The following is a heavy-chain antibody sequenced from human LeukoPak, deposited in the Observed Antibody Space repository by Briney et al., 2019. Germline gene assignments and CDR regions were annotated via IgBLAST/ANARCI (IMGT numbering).Heavy chain of an antibody. J-gene: IGHJ6*02. CDR3: ASSEATTTPPPYGMGV. V-gene: IGHV4-31*11. Sequence: SETLSLTCAVSGGSISGGGYYWSWIRQHPGKGLEWIGYIYHTGGTFYNPSLKSRVTISLDTSENQFSLKLSSVTAADTAVYYCASSEATTTPPPYGMGVWGQGTTVTVSS. CDR2: IYHTGGT. D-gene: IGHD5-12*01. CDR1: GGSISGGGYY.